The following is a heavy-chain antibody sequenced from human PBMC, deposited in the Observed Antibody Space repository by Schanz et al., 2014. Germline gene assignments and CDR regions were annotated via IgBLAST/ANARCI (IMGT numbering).Heavy chain of an antibody. D-gene: IGHD6-13*01. CDR1: GYIFGSHG. V-gene: IGHV1-46*01. J-gene: IGHJ4*02. CDR3: ARDGEAAAGCDY. Sequence: QGQLVQSGAEVKKPGASVKVSCKASGYIFGSHGMTWVRQAPGQGLEWMGIINPSGGSTSYAQKFQGRVTMTRDTSTSTAYMDLRSLRSDDTAVYYCARDGEAAAGCDYWGQGTLVTVAS. CDR2: INPSGGST.